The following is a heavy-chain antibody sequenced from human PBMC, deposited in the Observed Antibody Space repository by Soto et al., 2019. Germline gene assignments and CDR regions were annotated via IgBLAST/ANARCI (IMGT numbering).Heavy chain of an antibody. J-gene: IGHJ4*02. CDR2: INNSDSAT. CDR3: AREEVNCGGDCFEY. V-gene: IGHV3-48*03. Sequence: EVQLVESGGGLVQPGGSLRLSCAASGFTFSNYEMNWVRQAPGKGLEWVSYINNSDSATYYADSVRGRFTISRDNAKNSLFLQMTSLRVEDTAVYYCAREEVNCGGDCFEYWGRGTLVTVSS. D-gene: IGHD2-21*01. CDR1: GFTFSNYE.